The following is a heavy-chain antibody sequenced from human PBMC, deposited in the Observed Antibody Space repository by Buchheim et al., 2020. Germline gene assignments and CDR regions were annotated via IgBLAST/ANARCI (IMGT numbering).Heavy chain of an antibody. CDR3: ARDLSYGDRRFGY. CDR2: IWYDGSNK. J-gene: IGHJ4*02. V-gene: IGHV3-33*01. CDR1: GFTFSSYG. Sequence: QVQLVESGGGVVQPGRSLRLSCAASGFTFSSYGMHWVRQAPGKGLEWVAVIWYDGSNKYYADSVKGRFTISSDNSKHTLYLQMNSLRAEDTAVYYCARDLSYGDRRFGYWGQGTL. D-gene: IGHD4-17*01.